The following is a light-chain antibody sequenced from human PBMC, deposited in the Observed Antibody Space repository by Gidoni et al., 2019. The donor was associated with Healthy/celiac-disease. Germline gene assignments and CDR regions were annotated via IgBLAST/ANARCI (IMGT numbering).Light chain of an antibody. CDR3: QQSYSTPY. Sequence: DSQITQAPSSLSASVGDRVTITCRASQSISSYLNWYQQKPGKAPKLLIYAASSLQSGVPSRFSGSGSGTDFTLTISSLQPEDFATYYCQQSYSTPYFGPGTKVDIK. CDR1: QSISSY. CDR2: AAS. J-gene: IGKJ3*01. V-gene: IGKV1-39*01.